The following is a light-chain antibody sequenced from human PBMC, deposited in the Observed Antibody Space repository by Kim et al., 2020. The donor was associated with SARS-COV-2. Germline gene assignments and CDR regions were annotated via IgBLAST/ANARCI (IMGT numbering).Light chain of an antibody. CDR1: QSISSSF. Sequence: SPGERATHSCRASQSISSSFLAWYQQNPGQTPRLLIYGASSRATGIPDRFSGSGSGTDFTLSINRLEPEDFALYYCQQYGGSPITFGQGTRLEIK. V-gene: IGKV3-20*01. CDR2: GAS. J-gene: IGKJ5*01. CDR3: QQYGGSPIT.